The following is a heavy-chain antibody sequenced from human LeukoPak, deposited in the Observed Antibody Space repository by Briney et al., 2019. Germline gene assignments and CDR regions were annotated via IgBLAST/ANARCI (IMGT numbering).Heavy chain of an antibody. CDR2: IYYSGTT. V-gene: IGHV4-59*01. J-gene: IGHJ5*02. CDR1: GGSISSYY. CDR3: ARGGYYGSGNDFRFDP. D-gene: IGHD3-10*01. Sequence: PSETLSLTCTVSGGSISSYYWSWIRQPPGKGLEWIGYIYYSGTTNYKPSLKSRVTISVDTSKNQFSLKLSSVTAADTAVYYCARGGYYGSGNDFRFDPWGQGTLVTVSS.